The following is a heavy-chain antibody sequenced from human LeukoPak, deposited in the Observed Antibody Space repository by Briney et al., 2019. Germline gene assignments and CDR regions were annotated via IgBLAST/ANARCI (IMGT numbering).Heavy chain of an antibody. CDR3: AKGSRGIYDY. V-gene: IGHV3-23*01. J-gene: IGHJ4*02. CDR2: ISDSGVST. D-gene: IGHD1-26*01. Sequence: GGSLRLSCAASGFTFNSYAMTWVRQAPEKGLEWVSSISDSGVSTYYADSVKGRFTISRDNSRNTLYLQMNSLRAEDTAVYYCAKGSRGIYDYWGQGTLVTVSS. CDR1: GFTFNSYA.